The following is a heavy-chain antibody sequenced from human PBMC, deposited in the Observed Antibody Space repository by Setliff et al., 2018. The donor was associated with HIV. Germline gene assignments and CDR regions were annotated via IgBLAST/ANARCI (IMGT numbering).Heavy chain of an antibody. CDR1: GYSISNGYY. Sequence: SETLSLTCALSGYSISNGYYWGWIRQPPGKGLEWIGNIHYSGSTYYNPSLKSRVTISVDTSKNQFSLKLSSVTAADTAVYYCARVRGRYYYHYAMDVWGQGTTVTVSS. D-gene: IGHD3-10*01. J-gene: IGHJ6*02. CDR3: ARVRGRYYYHYAMDV. V-gene: IGHV4-38-2*01. CDR2: IHYSGST.